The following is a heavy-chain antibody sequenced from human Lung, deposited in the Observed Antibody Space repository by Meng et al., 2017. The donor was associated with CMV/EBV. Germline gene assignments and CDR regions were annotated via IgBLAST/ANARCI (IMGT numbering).Heavy chain of an antibody. V-gene: IGHV4-4*02. D-gene: IGHD1-26*01. Sequence: DPGPGRVKPSGPPAVTCVVSVVSISSNIRWSWVRQPPGKGLEWIGDIDDSGSTNYNPSLNSRISTSLDKSKNHFSLKVNSVTAADTAVYYCARGKQDAWELLAYWGQGALVTVSS. J-gene: IGHJ4*02. CDR1: VVSISSNIR. CDR2: IDDSGST. CDR3: ARGKQDAWELLAY.